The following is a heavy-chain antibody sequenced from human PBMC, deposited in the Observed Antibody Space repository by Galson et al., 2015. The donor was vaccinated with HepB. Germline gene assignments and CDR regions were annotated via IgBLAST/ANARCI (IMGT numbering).Heavy chain of an antibody. CDR1: GFSISKYW. CDR3: ARDAEVTTSGNPGADWFDP. J-gene: IGHJ5*02. D-gene: IGHD3-22*01. V-gene: IGHV3-74*01. CDR2: IDNDGRST. Sequence: SLRLSCAVSGFSISKYWMHWARQVPGKGLEWVSRIDNDGRSTSYADSVRGRFTISRDNTKNILHLQMNSLRAEDTAVYYCARDAEVTTSGNPGADWFDPWGQGTPVTVSS.